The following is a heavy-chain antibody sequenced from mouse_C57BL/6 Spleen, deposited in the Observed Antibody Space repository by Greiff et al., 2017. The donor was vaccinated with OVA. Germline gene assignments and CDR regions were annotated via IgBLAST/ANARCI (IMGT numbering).Heavy chain of an antibody. CDR3: ARSPIYYGNWYFDV. CDR1: GYAFTNYL. D-gene: IGHD2-1*01. J-gene: IGHJ1*03. V-gene: IGHV1-54*01. Sequence: VQLQQSGAELVRPGTSVKVSCKASGYAFTNYLIEWVKQRPGQGLEWIGVINPGRGGTNYNEKFKGKATLTADKSSSTAYMQLSSLTSEDSAVYFCARSPIYYGNWYFDVWGTGTTVTVSS. CDR2: INPGRGGT.